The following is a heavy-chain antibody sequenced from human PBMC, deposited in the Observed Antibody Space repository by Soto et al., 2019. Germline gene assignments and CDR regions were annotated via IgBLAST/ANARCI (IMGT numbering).Heavy chain of an antibody. CDR3: PTGSSGPSYKYGRDV. Sequence: GGSLRLSCAASGFTFSSYAMSWVRQAPGKGLEWVSAISGSGGSTYYADSVKGRFTISRDNSKNTLYLQMNSLRAEDTAVYYWPTGSSGPSYKYGRDVWGQGTTVTVSS. CDR1: GFTFSSYA. V-gene: IGHV3-23*01. J-gene: IGHJ6*02. CDR2: ISGSGGST. D-gene: IGHD1-26*01.